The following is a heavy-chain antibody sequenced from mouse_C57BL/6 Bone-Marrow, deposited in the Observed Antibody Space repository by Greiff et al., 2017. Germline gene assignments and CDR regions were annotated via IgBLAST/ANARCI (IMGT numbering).Heavy chain of an antibody. Sequence: QVQLQESGPGLVQPSQSLSITCTVSGFSLTSYGVHWVRQSPGKGLEWLGVLWSGGSTDHNADFISRLSISKDNSKSQVFFKMNSLQADDTAIYYCARNRMYYYGIGYAMDYWGQGTSVTVSS. CDR1: GFSLTSYG. D-gene: IGHD1-1*01. CDR2: LWSGGST. J-gene: IGHJ4*01. V-gene: IGHV2-2*01. CDR3: ARNRMYYYGIGYAMDY.